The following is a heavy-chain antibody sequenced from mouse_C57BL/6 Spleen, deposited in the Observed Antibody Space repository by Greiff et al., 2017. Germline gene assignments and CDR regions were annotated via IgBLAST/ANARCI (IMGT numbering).Heavy chain of an antibody. CDR2: IDPSDSYT. CDR3: ARGDLRRGAMDY. V-gene: IGHV1-50*01. CDR1: GYTFTSYW. J-gene: IGHJ4*01. D-gene: IGHD2-13*01. Sequence: QVQLQQPGAELVKPGASVKLSCKASGYTFTSYWMQWVKQRPGQGLEWIGEIDPSDSYTNYNQKFKGKATLTVDTSSSPAYMQLSSLTSEDSAVYYCARGDLRRGAMDYWGQGTSVTVSS.